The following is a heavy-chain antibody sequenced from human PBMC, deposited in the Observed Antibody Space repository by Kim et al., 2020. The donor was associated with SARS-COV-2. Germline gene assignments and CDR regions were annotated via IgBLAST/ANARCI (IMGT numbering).Heavy chain of an antibody. CDR3: ARDSSGWPFDY. CDR2: IYTSGST. J-gene: IGHJ4*02. CDR1: GGSISSYY. Sequence: SETLSLTCTVSGGSISSYYWNWIRQPAGKGLEWIGRIYTSGSTTYNPSLKSRVTMSVDTSKNQFSLRLSSVTAADTAVYYCARDSSGWPFDYWGQGTLVTVSS. D-gene: IGHD6-19*01. V-gene: IGHV4-4*07.